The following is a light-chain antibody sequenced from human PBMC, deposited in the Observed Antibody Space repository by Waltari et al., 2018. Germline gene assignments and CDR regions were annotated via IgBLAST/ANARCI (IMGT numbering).Light chain of an antibody. CDR2: RNI. V-gene: IGLV1-44*01. Sequence: QSVLTQPPSASRPPGQRVTISCSGSTSNLGRNTANCYQHLPGTAPNLPIYRNIQRPSGVPYRFSGSKSGTSASLAISGLQSEDEADYYCATWDDSLKGPVFGGGTKLTVL. CDR3: ATWDDSLKGPV. CDR1: TSNLGRNT. J-gene: IGLJ3*02.